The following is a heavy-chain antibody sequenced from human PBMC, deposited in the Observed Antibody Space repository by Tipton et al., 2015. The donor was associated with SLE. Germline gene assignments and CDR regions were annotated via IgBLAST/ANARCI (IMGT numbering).Heavy chain of an antibody. CDR2: IYSSGRT. V-gene: IGHV4-4*07. D-gene: IGHD6-19*01. Sequence: TLSLTCIVSGGFNSEHIWTWVRQTPAKGLEWIGRIYSSGRTNYNPSLKSRVTMSVDTSRKQFSLKLTSVTAADTAVYYCARRGWVDAFDIWGQGTMVIVSS. CDR1: GGFNSEHI. J-gene: IGHJ3*02. CDR3: ARRGWVDAFDI.